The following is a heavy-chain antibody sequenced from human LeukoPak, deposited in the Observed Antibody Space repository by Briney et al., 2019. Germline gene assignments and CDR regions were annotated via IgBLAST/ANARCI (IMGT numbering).Heavy chain of an antibody. CDR3: AKDQKVYDSSGYYTYFDY. V-gene: IGHV3-23*01. Sequence: GGSLRLSCAASGFTFSSYAMSWVRRAPGKGLEWVSGISGSGGSTYYADSVKGRFTISRDNSKNTLYLQMNSLRAEDTAVYYCAKDQKVYDSSGYYTYFDYWGQGTLVTVSS. CDR1: GFTFSSYA. CDR2: ISGSGGST. D-gene: IGHD3-22*01. J-gene: IGHJ4*02.